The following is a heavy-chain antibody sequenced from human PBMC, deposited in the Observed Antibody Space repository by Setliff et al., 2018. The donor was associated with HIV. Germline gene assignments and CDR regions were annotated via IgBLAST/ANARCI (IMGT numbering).Heavy chain of an antibody. CDR3: ARAPPSTAAGIVYFQH. CDR1: GYTFTSYY. J-gene: IGHJ1*01. CDR2: INPSGGST. D-gene: IGHD6-13*01. Sequence: ASVKVSCKASGYTFTSYYMHWVRQAPGQGLEWMGIINPSGGSTSYAQKFQGRVTMTRDTSTSTVYMELSSLRSEDTAVYYCARAPPSTAAGIVYFQHWGQGTTVTVSS. V-gene: IGHV1-46*01.